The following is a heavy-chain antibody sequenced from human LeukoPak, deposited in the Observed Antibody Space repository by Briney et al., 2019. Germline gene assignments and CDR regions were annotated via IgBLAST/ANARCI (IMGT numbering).Heavy chain of an antibody. J-gene: IGHJ4*02. Sequence: GASVKVSCKASGYTFTSYYMHWVRQALGQGLEWMGIINPSGGSTSYAQKFQGRVTMTRDTSTSTVYMELSSLRSEDTAVYYCARVVYSSSWYGYFDYWGQGTLVTVSS. D-gene: IGHD6-13*01. CDR3: ARVVYSSSWYGYFDY. CDR2: INPSGGST. V-gene: IGHV1-46*01. CDR1: GYTFTSYY.